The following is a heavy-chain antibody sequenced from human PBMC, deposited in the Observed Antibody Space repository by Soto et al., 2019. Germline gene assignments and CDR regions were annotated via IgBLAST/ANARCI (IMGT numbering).Heavy chain of an antibody. V-gene: IGHV4-30-4*01. Sequence: PSETLSLTCTVSGGSISSGDYYWSWIRQPPGKGLEWIGYIYYSGSTYYNPSLKSRVTISVDTSKNQFSLKLSSETAADTAVYYCARGFLEWVLSGVTIYYCGQGTPVTVSA. J-gene: IGHJ4*02. CDR3: ARGFLEWVLSGVTIYY. D-gene: IGHD3-3*01. CDR2: IYYSGST. CDR1: GGSISSGDYY.